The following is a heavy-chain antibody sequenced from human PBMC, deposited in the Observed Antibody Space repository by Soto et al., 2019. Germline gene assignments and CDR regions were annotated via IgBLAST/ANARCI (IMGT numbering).Heavy chain of an antibody. J-gene: IGHJ5*02. CDR1: GYTFTGYY. Sequence: ASVKVSCKASGYTFTGYYMHRVRQAPGQGLEWMGWINPNSGGTNYAQKFQGRVTMTRDTSISTAYMELSRLRSDDTAVYYCARVVAIVIMVYANNWLDPSGKGTRVTV. V-gene: IGHV1-2*02. CDR2: INPNSGGT. D-gene: IGHD2-8*01. CDR3: ARVVAIVIMVYANNWLDP.